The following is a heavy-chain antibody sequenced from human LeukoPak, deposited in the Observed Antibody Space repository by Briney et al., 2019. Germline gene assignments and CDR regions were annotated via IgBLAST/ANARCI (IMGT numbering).Heavy chain of an antibody. J-gene: IGHJ4*02. CDR1: GFTFSSFG. V-gene: IGHV3-48*02. CDR3: ARRFGY. Sequence: GGSLRLSCAASGFTFSSFGMNWVRQAPGKGLEWVSFISGTSTTVYYADSVKGRSTVSRDNAKNSLYLQMNSLRDEDTAVYFRARRFGYWGQGTLVTVSS. CDR2: ISGTSTTV.